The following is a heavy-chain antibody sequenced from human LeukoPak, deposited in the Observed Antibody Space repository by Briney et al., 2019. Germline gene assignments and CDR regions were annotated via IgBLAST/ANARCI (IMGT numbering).Heavy chain of an antibody. D-gene: IGHD6-19*01. V-gene: IGHV3-74*01. CDR2: ISGDDSST. Sequence: GGTLRLTCAAPTFTNKRNKKHRDHHTPRKQQKTDTHISGDDSSTNYADSVKGRFTISRDNARNTLFLQMNSLRAEDTAVYYCARGDSSGYYYFEYWGQGTLVTVSS. CDR3: ARGDSSGYYYFEY. J-gene: IGHJ4*02. CDR1: TFTNKRNK.